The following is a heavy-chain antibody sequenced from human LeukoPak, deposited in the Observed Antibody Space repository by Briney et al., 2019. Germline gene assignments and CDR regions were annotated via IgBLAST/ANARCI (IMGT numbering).Heavy chain of an antibody. J-gene: IGHJ5*02. V-gene: IGHV1-46*01. CDR1: GYTFTSYY. CDR3: AADPFGSTSPAPAPNWFDP. D-gene: IGHD2-2*01. Sequence: ASVKVSCKASGYTFTSYYMHWVRQAPGQWLEWMGIINPSGGSTSYAQKFQGRVTMTRDTSTSTVYMELSSLRSEDTAVYYCAADPFGSTSPAPAPNWFDPWGQGTLVTVSS. CDR2: INPSGGST.